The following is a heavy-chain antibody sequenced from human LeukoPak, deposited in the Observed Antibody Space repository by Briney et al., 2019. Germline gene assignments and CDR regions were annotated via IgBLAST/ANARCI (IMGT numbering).Heavy chain of an antibody. CDR2: IDPSDSYT. V-gene: IGHV5-10-1*01. D-gene: IGHD3-16*02. Sequence: GESLKISCKGSGYSFTNYWINWVRQMPGKGLEWMGRIDPSDSYTNYSPSFQGHVTISADKSISTAYLQWSSLKASDTAMYYCARQGYDYVWGSYRYYFDYWGQGTLVTVSS. CDR3: ARQGYDYVWGSYRYYFDY. J-gene: IGHJ4*02. CDR1: GYSFTNYW.